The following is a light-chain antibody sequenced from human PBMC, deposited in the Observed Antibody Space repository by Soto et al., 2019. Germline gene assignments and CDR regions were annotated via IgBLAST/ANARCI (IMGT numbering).Light chain of an antibody. CDR3: QQYNAWPT. Sequence: EIVMTQSPATLSVSPGERATLSCRASQSVSNNLAWYQQKPGQAPRLLIYSASIRATGIPARFSGSASGTEFTLTISSLQSEDFAVYYCQQYNAWPTFGPGTKVDIK. V-gene: IGKV3-15*01. CDR1: QSVSNN. J-gene: IGKJ3*01. CDR2: SAS.